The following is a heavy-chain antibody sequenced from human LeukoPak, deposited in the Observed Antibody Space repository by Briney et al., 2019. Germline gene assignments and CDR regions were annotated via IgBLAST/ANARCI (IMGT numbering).Heavy chain of an antibody. CDR1: GFIFSSYG. Sequence: SGGSLRLSCAASGFIFSSYGMTWVRQAPGKGLEWVSAISGSGSGGSTYYADSVKGRFTISRDNSKNTLYLQMNSLRAEDTAVYYCAKGTAMVMGSVDYWGQGTLVTVSS. V-gene: IGHV3-23*01. J-gene: IGHJ4*02. CDR3: AKGTAMVMGSVDY. CDR2: ISGSGSGGST. D-gene: IGHD5-18*01.